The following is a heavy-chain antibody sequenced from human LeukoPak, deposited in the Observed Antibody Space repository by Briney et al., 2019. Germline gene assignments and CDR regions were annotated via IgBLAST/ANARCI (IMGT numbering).Heavy chain of an antibody. D-gene: IGHD3-9*01. CDR3: ARAFYDILTGYATPIGY. V-gene: IGHV1-2*02. CDR1: GYTFTGYY. Sequence: ASVKVSCKASGYTFTGYYMHWVRQAPGQGLEWMGWTNPNSGGTNYAQKFQGRVTMTRDTSISTAYMELSRLRSDDTAVYYCARAFYDILTGYATPIGYWGQGTLVTVSS. CDR2: TNPNSGGT. J-gene: IGHJ4*02.